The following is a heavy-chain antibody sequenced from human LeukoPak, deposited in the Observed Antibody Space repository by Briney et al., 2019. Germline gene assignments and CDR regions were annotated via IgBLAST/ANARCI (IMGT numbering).Heavy chain of an antibody. Sequence: GESLKISCKGSGYKFNAYWIAWVRQMPGKGLECMRLIYPDDSDTRYSPSFQGPLTISADKSVSIAYLQWSSLKASDTAMYYCARPNITSYYDSRGYDAFDVWGQGTMVIVSS. CDR2: IYPDDSDT. V-gene: IGHV5-51*01. CDR1: GYKFNAYW. J-gene: IGHJ3*01. CDR3: ARPNITSYYDSRGYDAFDV. D-gene: IGHD3-22*01.